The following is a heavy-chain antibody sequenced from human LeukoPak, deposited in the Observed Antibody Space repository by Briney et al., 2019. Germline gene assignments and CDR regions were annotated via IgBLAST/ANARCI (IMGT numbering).Heavy chain of an antibody. J-gene: IGHJ4*02. CDR3: AKLDESGGNLVEL. CDR1: GCSIRTDSHY. D-gene: IGHD2-15*01. Sequence: SETLSLTCTVSGCSIRTDSHYSAWIRQPPGKGLEWIGSIYYSGSTYYNPSLENRVTISIDTSKNHFSLKLSSLSAADTSVYYCAKLDESGGNLVELWGQGTLVTVS. CDR2: IYYSGST. V-gene: IGHV4-39*02.